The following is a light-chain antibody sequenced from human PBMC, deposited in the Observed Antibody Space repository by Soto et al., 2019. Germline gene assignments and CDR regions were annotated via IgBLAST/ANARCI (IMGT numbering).Light chain of an antibody. V-gene: IGKV1-33*01. CDR2: DVS. J-gene: IGKJ4*01. CDR1: QDIINY. Sequence: DIQMTQSPSSVSASVGDRVTITCQASQDIINYLNWYQQKPGKAPKLLIYDVSNLESGVPSRFSGGGSGTHFSLAISNLQPEDAATYYGHRGSTFGGGTKVEIK. CDR3: HRGST.